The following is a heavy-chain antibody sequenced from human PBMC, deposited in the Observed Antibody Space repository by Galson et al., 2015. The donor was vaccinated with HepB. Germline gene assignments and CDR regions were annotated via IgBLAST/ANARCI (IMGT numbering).Heavy chain of an antibody. CDR1: DDTFKNHG. CDR3: VRDGGVWLITVYFQH. D-gene: IGHD3-16*01. Sequence: SVKVSCKASDDTFKNHGISWVRQAPGQGPEWVGWISVHNGDTKYAQKFQGRVTLTTDTPTTTAYLELRGLTSDDTAVYYCVRDGGVWLITVYFQHRGQGTLVTVSS. CDR2: ISVHNGDT. J-gene: IGHJ1*01. V-gene: IGHV1-18*01.